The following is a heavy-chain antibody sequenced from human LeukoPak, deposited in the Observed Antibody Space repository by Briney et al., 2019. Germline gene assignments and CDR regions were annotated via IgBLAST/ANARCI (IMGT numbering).Heavy chain of an antibody. CDR1: GFTFSNFW. V-gene: IGHV3-7*03. J-gene: IGHJ4*02. CDR3: AVLEGLS. Sequence: GALRLSCTASGFTFSNFWMGWVRQAPGKGLEWVANIKQDETEKFYLGSVKGRFTISRDNAKNSLYLQMNNLRAEDTALYYCAVLEGLSWGQGTLVTVSS. CDR2: IKQDETEK. D-gene: IGHD3-3*02.